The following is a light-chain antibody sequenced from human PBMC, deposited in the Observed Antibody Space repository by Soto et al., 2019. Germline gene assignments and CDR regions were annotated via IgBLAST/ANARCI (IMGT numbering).Light chain of an antibody. Sequence: QSVLTQPASVSGSPGQSIFISCTGTSSDVDTYKYVSWYQQHPGKAPKLMIYEVSHRPSGVSDRFSGSKSGNTASLTISGLQAEDEADYYCCSYAGSTTRVLFGGGTKLTVL. V-gene: IGLV2-14*01. CDR3: CSYAGSTTRVL. CDR2: EVS. J-gene: IGLJ2*01. CDR1: SSDVDTYKY.